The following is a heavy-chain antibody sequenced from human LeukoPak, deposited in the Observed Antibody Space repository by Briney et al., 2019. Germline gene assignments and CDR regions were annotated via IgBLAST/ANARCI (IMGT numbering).Heavy chain of an antibody. CDR2: INPNSGGT. J-gene: IGHJ6*03. CDR3: ARGPSITMIRGGQWYYYMDV. D-gene: IGHD3-10*01. Sequence: GSVKVSCKASGYTFTGYYMHWVRQAPGQGLEWMGWINPNSGGTNYAQKFQGRVTMTRDTSTNTVYMELSSLRSEDTAVYYCARGPSITMIRGGQWYYYMDVWGKGTTVTISS. CDR1: GYTFTGYY. V-gene: IGHV1-2*02.